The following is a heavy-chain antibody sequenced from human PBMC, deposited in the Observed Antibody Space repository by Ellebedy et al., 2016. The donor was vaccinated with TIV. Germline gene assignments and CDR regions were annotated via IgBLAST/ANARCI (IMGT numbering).Heavy chain of an antibody. CDR1: EFTFSSYA. Sequence: GESLKISCAASEFTFSSYAMSWVRQAPGKGLEWVSGISGSGGSTYYADSVKGRFTISRDNAKNSLYLQLNSLRAEDTAVYYCARDSHYGYFDYWGQGILVTVSS. J-gene: IGHJ4*02. D-gene: IGHD4-17*01. V-gene: IGHV3-23*01. CDR3: ARDSHYGYFDY. CDR2: ISGSGGST.